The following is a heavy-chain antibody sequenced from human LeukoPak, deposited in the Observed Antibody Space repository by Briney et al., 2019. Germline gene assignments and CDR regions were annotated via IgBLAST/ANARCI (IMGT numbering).Heavy chain of an antibody. CDR3: ARGLADFPPFDS. D-gene: IGHD3-3*01. V-gene: IGHV4-59*11. CDR2: IYYSGST. CDR1: GGSISSHY. J-gene: IGHJ4*02. Sequence: SETLSLTCTVSGGSISSHYWSWIRQPPGKGLEWVGSIYYSGSTKYHPSLKSRVTISVDTSKRHFSLRLSSLTAADTALYYCARGLADFPPFDSWGQGTLVTVSS.